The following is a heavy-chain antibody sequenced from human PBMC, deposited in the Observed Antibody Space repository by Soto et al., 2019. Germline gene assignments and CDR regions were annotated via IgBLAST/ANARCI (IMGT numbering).Heavy chain of an antibody. D-gene: IGHD3-22*01. CDR3: AREGNYYDSSGYRYFDY. CDR2: IIPIFGTA. J-gene: IGHJ4*02. Sequence: ASVKVSCKASGGTFGSYAISWVRQAPGQGLEWMGGIIPIFGTANYAQKFQGRVTITADESTSTAYMELSSLRSEDTAVYYCAREGNYYDSSGYRYFDYWGQGTLVTVSS. V-gene: IGHV1-69*01. CDR1: GGTFGSYA.